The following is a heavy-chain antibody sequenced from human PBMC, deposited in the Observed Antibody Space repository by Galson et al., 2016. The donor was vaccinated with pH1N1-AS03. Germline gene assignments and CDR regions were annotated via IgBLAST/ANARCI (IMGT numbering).Heavy chain of an antibody. D-gene: IGHD3-16*01. Sequence: SETLSLTCAVSGASITSNRWWTWVRQIPGRGLEWIGEIYRDGNTHYNPSLKNRLSISVDSSKNQFSLKLTSVTAADTAIYYCARERMGANDYWGPGTLVTVSS. CDR1: GASITSNRW. CDR3: ARERMGANDY. V-gene: IGHV4-4*02. J-gene: IGHJ4*02. CDR2: IYRDGNT.